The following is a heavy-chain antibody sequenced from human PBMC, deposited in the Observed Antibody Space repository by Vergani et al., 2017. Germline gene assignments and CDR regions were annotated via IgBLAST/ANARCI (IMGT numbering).Heavy chain of an antibody. Sequence: EVQLLESGGGLVQPGGSLRLSCAASGFTFSSYEMNWVRQAPGKGLEWVSYISSSGSTIYYADSVKGRFTISRDNAKNSLYLQMNSLRAEDTAVYYGARGSVTRGVGRGVPEYWGQGTLVTVSS. D-gene: IGHD4-23*01. CDR3: ARGSVTRGVGRGVPEY. V-gene: IGHV3-48*03. J-gene: IGHJ4*02. CDR1: GFTFSSYE. CDR2: ISSSGSTI.